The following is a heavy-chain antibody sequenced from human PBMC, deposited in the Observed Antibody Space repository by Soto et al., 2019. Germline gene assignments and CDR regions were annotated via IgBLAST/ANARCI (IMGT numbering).Heavy chain of an antibody. V-gene: IGHV4-31*03. Sequence: TLSLTCTVSGGSISSGGYYWSWIRQHPGKGLEWIEYIYYSGSTYYNPSLKSRVTISVDTSKNQFSLKLSSVTAADTAVYYCARMPVVTPTYYYYYGMDVWGQGTTVTVSS. CDR2: IYYSGST. CDR1: GGSISSGGYY. CDR3: ARMPVVTPTYYYYYGMDV. J-gene: IGHJ6*02. D-gene: IGHD2-21*02.